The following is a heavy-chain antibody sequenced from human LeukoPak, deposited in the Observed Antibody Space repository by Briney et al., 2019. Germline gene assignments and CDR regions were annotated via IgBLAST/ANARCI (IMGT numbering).Heavy chain of an antibody. CDR3: ARHPEGGTVTLLNYYDSSGYES. V-gene: IGHV4-39*01. CDR2: IYYSGST. CDR1: GGSISSGDYY. Sequence: NSSETLSLTCTVSGGSISSGDYYWGWIRQPPGKGLEWIGSIYYSGSTYYNPSLKSRVTISVDTSKNQFSLKLSSVTAADTAVYYCARHPEGGTVTLLNYYDSSGYESWGQGTLVTVSS. D-gene: IGHD3-22*01. J-gene: IGHJ4*02.